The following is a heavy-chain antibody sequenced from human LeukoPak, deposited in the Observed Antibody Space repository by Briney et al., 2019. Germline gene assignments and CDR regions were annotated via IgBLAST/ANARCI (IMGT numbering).Heavy chain of an antibody. J-gene: IGHJ4*02. Sequence: GGSLRLSCAASGFTFRSYWMHWVRQAPGKGLVWVSRINSDGSSTSYADSVKGRFTISRDKAKNTLFLQVNSLTAEDTAVYYCARAYAAARHPFDYWGQGTLVTVSS. CDR2: INSDGSST. CDR3: ARAYAAARHPFDY. CDR1: GFTFRSYW. D-gene: IGHD6-6*01. V-gene: IGHV3-74*01.